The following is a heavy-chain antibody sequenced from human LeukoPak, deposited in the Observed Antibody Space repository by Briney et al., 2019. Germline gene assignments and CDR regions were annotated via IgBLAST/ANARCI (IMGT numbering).Heavy chain of an antibody. Sequence: KSSETLSLTCAVYGGSFSGYYWSWIRQPPGKGLEWIGEINHSGSTNYNPSLKSRVTISVDTSKNQFSLKLSSVTAADTAVYYCARSLHCYGSAPFDYWGQGTLVTVSS. D-gene: IGHD3-10*01. J-gene: IGHJ4*02. CDR2: INHSGST. V-gene: IGHV4-34*01. CDR3: ARSLHCYGSAPFDY. CDR1: GGSFSGYY.